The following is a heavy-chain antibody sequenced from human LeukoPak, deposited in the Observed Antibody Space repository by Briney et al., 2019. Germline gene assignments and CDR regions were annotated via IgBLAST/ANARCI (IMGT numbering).Heavy chain of an antibody. CDR1: AGSFSGYY. Sequence: SETLSLTCAVYAGSFSGYYWSWNRQPPGHGLEWFGEINHSGTTNYNQSLKSRVTISVDPSKNQFSLKLISVTAADTAVYYCARVYCSSTSCYPIDYWAQGTLVTVSS. V-gene: IGHV4-34*01. CDR3: ARVYCSSTSCYPIDY. CDR2: INHSGTT. J-gene: IGHJ4*02. D-gene: IGHD2-2*01.